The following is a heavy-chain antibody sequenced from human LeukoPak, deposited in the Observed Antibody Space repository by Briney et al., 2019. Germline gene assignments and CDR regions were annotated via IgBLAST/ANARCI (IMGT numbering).Heavy chain of an antibody. D-gene: IGHD5-18*01. Sequence: SETLSLTCAVYGGSFSGYYWSWIRQPPGKGLEWIGEINHSGSTNYNPSLKSRVTISVDTSKNRFSLKLSSVTAADTAVYYCARGETGYSYVFDYWGQGTLVTVSS. CDR3: ARGETGYSYVFDY. CDR2: INHSGST. CDR1: GGSFSGYY. V-gene: IGHV4-34*01. J-gene: IGHJ4*02.